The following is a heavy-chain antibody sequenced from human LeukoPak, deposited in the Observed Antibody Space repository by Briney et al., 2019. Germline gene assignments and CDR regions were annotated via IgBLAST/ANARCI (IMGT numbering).Heavy chain of an antibody. Sequence: ASVKVSCKASGGTFSSYAISWVRQAPGQGLEWMGGIIPIFGTANYAQKFQGGVTITADESTSTAYMELSSLRSEDTAVYYCASDGKEDGYNSGYWGQGTLVTVSS. CDR2: IIPIFGTA. CDR1: GGTFSSYA. J-gene: IGHJ4*02. D-gene: IGHD5-24*01. CDR3: ASDGKEDGYNSGY. V-gene: IGHV1-69*13.